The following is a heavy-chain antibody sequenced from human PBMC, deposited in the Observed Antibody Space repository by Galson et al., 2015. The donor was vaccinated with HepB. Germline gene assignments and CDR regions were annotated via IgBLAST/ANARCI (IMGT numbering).Heavy chain of an antibody. V-gene: IGHV1-69*13. CDR2: IIPIFGTA. CDR3: ARVGRGYCSGGSCYIIPDSGWFDP. J-gene: IGHJ5*02. Sequence: SVKVSCKASGGTFSSYAISWGRQAPGQGLEWMGGIIPIFGTANYAQKFQGRVTITADESTSTAYMELSSLRSEDTAVYYCARVGRGYCSGGSCYIIPDSGWFDPWGQGTLVTVSS. D-gene: IGHD2-15*01. CDR1: GGTFSSYA.